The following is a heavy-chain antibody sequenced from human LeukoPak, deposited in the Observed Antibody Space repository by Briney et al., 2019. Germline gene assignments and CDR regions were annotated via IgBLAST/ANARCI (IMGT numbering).Heavy chain of an antibody. CDR3: ARQRKAYALVDP. CDR1: GASISIYY. V-gene: IGHV4-59*08. Sequence: SETLSLTCTVSGASISIYYWSWIRQPPGKGLEWIGYIYNSGGTTYNPSLKSRVTISVDTSKNQFSLNPSSVTAADTAIYYCARQRKAYALVDPWGQGTLVTVSS. D-gene: IGHD2-8*01. CDR2: IYNSGGT. J-gene: IGHJ5*02.